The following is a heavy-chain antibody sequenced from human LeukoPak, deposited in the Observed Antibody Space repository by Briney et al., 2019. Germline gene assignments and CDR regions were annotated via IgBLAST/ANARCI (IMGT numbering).Heavy chain of an antibody. V-gene: IGHV1-18*01. CDR2: ISAYNGNT. J-gene: IGHJ5*02. CDR3: ARGPGRQWLALGFDP. Sequence: ASVKVSCKASGYTFTSYGISWVRQAPGQGLEWMGWISAYNGNTNYAQKLQGRVTMTTDTSTSTAYMELRSLRFDDTAVYYCARGPGRQWLALGFDPWGQGTLVTVSS. CDR1: GYTFTSYG. D-gene: IGHD6-19*01.